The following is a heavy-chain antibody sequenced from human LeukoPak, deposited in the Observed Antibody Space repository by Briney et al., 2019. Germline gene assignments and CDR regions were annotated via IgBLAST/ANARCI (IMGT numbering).Heavy chain of an antibody. Sequence: ASVKGSCKASGYIFTKYVVHWVRQAPGQRPEWMGWIKAGNGDTKYSQNFPDRLTITRDTSASTVYMELSSLTSEDAALYYCARDDCGDTCYPGGYWGQGTLVTVSS. J-gene: IGHJ4*02. V-gene: IGHV1-3*01. D-gene: IGHD2-21*01. CDR1: GYIFTKYV. CDR2: IKAGNGDT. CDR3: ARDDCGDTCYPGGY.